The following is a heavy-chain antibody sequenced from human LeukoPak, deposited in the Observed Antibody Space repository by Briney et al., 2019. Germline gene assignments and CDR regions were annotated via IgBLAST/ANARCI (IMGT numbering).Heavy chain of an antibody. CDR2: INHSGST. Sequence: SETLSLTCTVSGGSISSGSYYWSWIRQPAGKGLEWIGEINHSGSTNYNPSLKSRVTISVDTSKNQFSLKLSSVTAADTAVYYCARVKYRNDYVWGSYRSSPEFDYWGQGTLVTVSS. V-gene: IGHV4-61*10. CDR3: ARVKYRNDYVWGSYRSSPEFDY. J-gene: IGHJ4*02. D-gene: IGHD3-16*02. CDR1: GGSISSGSYY.